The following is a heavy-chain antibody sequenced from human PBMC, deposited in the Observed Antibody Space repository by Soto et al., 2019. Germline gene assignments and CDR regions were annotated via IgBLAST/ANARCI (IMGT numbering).Heavy chain of an antibody. V-gene: IGHV3-9*01. CDR3: AKDHDEDFGYDLDYFNS. D-gene: IGHD5-12*01. J-gene: IGHJ4*02. CDR1: GFNFDDFA. Sequence: GGSLRLSFAASGFNFDDFAMHWVRRAPGKGLEWVSGISWEGGSIGYADSVKGRFIIPRDNAKNSLFLQMNSLTADDTALYYCAKDHDEDFGYDLDYFNSWGQGTQVTVSS. CDR2: ISWEGGSI.